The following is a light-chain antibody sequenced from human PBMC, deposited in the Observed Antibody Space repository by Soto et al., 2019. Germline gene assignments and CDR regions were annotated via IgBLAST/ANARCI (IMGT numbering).Light chain of an antibody. J-gene: IGKJ5*01. V-gene: IGKV1-13*02. CDR1: QIISTY. CDR2: DAS. Sequence: IQMTQSPSSLSASVGDRVTISCRASQIISTYLNWYQQKPGVPPKVLIYDASTLESGVPSRFSGSGLGTDFNLTISSLQPEDFATYYCQQLFSHPLTFGQGTRLEIK. CDR3: QQLFSHPLT.